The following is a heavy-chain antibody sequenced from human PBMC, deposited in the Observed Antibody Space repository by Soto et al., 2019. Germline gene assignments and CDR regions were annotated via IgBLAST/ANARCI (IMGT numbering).Heavy chain of an antibody. Sequence: SETLSLTCTVSGGSISSSSYYWGWIRQPPGKGLEWIGSIYYSGSTYYNPSLKSRVTISVDTSKNQFSLKLSSVTAADTAVYYCARHYMVRGVIKNYYYGMDVWGQGTTVTVSS. J-gene: IGHJ6*02. D-gene: IGHD3-10*01. CDR2: IYYSGST. V-gene: IGHV4-39*01. CDR1: GGSISSSSYY. CDR3: ARHYMVRGVIKNYYYGMDV.